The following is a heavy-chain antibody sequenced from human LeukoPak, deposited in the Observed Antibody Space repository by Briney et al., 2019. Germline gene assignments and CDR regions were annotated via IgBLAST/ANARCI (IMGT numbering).Heavy chain of an antibody. Sequence: SETLSLTCAVYGGSFSGYYWSWIRQPPGKGLEWIGEINHSGSTNYNPSLKGRVTISVDTSKNQFSLKLSSVTAADTAVYYCARHAVKSGYSYGYVFKGYFDYWGQGTLVTVSS. CDR1: GGSFSGYY. D-gene: IGHD5-18*01. J-gene: IGHJ4*02. V-gene: IGHV4-34*01. CDR2: INHSGST. CDR3: ARHAVKSGYSYGYVFKGYFDY.